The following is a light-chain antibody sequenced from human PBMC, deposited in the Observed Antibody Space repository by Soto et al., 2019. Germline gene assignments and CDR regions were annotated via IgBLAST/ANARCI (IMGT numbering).Light chain of an antibody. J-gene: IGKJ3*01. V-gene: IGKV3D-20*02. CDR1: QSVSTTY. CDR3: QQRSNWPPT. Sequence: EIVLTQSPGTLSLSPGERATLSCRASQSVSTTYLGWYQQRPGQAPRLLIYGVSGRATGIPDRFSGSGSGTDFALTISSLEPEDFAVYYCQQRSNWPPTFGPGTKVDIK. CDR2: GVS.